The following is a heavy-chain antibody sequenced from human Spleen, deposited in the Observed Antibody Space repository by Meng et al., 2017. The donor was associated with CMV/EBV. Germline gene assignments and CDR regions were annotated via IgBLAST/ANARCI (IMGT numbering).Heavy chain of an antibody. V-gene: IGHV4-4*07. D-gene: IGHD1-26*01. CDR3: ATGSGDFDH. CDR1: GAPISYFY. J-gene: IGHJ4*02. CDR2: IQSDGNT. Sequence: QVQLRESGPGLVRPSETLSLTCSVSGAPISYFYWSWIRQSAGKGLEWIGRIQSDGNTYYNPSLKSRVTVSQDTSKNQIFLRLRSVTAADTAVYYCATGSGDFDHWGQGTLVTVSS.